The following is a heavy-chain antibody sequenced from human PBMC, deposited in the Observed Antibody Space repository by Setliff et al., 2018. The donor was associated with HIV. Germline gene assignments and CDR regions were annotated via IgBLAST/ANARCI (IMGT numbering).Heavy chain of an antibody. CDR3: ARVPVLPAPRFDY. CDR2: IYYSGGT. Sequence: SETLSLTCTVSGGSISSSSYYWGWIRQPPGKGLEWIGSIYYSGGTYYNPTLNGRVTMSVDTSKNQFSLDLSSVTAADTALYFCARVPVLPAPRFDYWGQGTLVTVSS. V-gene: IGHV4-39*02. J-gene: IGHJ4*02. CDR1: GGSISSSSYY. D-gene: IGHD2-2*01.